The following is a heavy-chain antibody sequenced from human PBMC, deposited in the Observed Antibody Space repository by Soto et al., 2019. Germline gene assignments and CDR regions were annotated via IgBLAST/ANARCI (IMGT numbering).Heavy chain of an antibody. CDR3: ARQKTDYYDSSEPLYYYYGMDV. D-gene: IGHD3-22*01. Sequence: SDTLSLTCTVSGGSISSSSYYWGLIRQPPGKGLEWIGSIYYSGSTYYNPSLKSRVTISVDTSKNQFSLKLSSVTAADTAVYYCARQKTDYYDSSEPLYYYYGMDVWGQGTTVTVSS. CDR2: IYYSGST. V-gene: IGHV4-39*01. J-gene: IGHJ6*02. CDR1: GGSISSSSYY.